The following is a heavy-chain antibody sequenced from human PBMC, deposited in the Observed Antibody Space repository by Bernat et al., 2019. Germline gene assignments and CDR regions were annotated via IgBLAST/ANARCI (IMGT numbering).Heavy chain of an antibody. CDR1: GFTFSSYA. Sequence: QVQLVESGGGVVQPGRSLRLSCAASGFTFSSYAMHWVRQAPGKGLEWVAVISYDGSNKYYADSVKGRFTISRDNSKNTLYLQMNSLRAEDTAVYYSARDRDYEDVGAFDIWGQGTMVTVSS. D-gene: IGHD4-17*01. J-gene: IGHJ3*02. CDR3: ARDRDYEDVGAFDI. V-gene: IGHV3-30*01. CDR2: ISYDGSNK.